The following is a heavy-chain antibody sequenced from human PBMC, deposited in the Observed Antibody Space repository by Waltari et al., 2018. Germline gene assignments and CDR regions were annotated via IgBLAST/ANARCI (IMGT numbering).Heavy chain of an antibody. CDR2: IYYSGST. D-gene: IGHD3-22*01. CDR3: ARHRRITMIVVYPDAFDI. J-gene: IGHJ3*02. CDR1: GGSISSYY. Sequence: QVQLQESGPGLVKPSETLSLTCTVSGGSISSYYWSWIRQPPGKGLEWIGYIYYSGSTNYNPSLKSRVTISVDTSKNQFSLKLSSVTAADTAVYYCARHRRITMIVVYPDAFDIWGQGTMVTVSS. V-gene: IGHV4-59*01.